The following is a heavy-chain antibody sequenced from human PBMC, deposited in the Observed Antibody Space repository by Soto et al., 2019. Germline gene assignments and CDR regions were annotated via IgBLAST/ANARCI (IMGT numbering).Heavy chain of an antibody. CDR2: INHSGST. V-gene: IGHV4-34*01. Sequence: SETLSLTCAVYGGSFSGYYWSWIRQPPGKGLEWIGEINHSGSTNYNPSLKSRVTISVDTSKNQFSLKLSSVTAADTAVYYRARGRGYSYGYKYYYGMDVWGQGTTVTV. J-gene: IGHJ6*02. D-gene: IGHD5-18*01. CDR1: GGSFSGYY. CDR3: ARGRGYSYGYKYYYGMDV.